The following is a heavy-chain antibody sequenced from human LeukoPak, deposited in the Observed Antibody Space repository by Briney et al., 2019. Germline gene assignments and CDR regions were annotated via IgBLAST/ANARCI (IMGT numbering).Heavy chain of an antibody. CDR3: ARDDSSSWYGVDY. CDR2: INPNSGGT. D-gene: IGHD6-13*01. V-gene: IGHV1-2*02. Sequence: ASVKVSCKTSGYRFTGYYLHWVRQAPGQGLEWMGWINPNSGGTNYAQKFQGRVTMTRDTSISTAYMELSRLRSDDTAVYYCARDDSSSWYGVDYWGQGTLVTVSS. CDR1: GYRFTGYY. J-gene: IGHJ4*02.